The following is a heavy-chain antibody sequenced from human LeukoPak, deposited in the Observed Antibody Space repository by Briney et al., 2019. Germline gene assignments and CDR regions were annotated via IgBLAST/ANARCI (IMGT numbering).Heavy chain of an antibody. V-gene: IGHV1-8*01. J-gene: IGHJ6*02. CDR1: GYTFTSYD. CDR2: MNPNSGNT. D-gene: IGHD2-2*01. CDR3: ATVRYCSGTSCWPTNYGMDV. Sequence: ASVKVSCKASGYTFTSYDINWVRQATGQGLEWMGWMNPNSGNTGYAQKFQGRVTMTEDTSTDTAYMELSSLRSEDTAVYYCATVRYCSGTSCWPTNYGMDVWGQGTTVTVSS.